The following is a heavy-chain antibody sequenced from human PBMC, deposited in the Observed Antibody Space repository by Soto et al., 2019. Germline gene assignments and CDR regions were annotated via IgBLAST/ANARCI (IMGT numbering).Heavy chain of an antibody. V-gene: IGHV1-69*13. CDR1: GGTFGSYA. J-gene: IGHJ3*02. Sequence: SVKVSCKASGGTFGSYARSWVRQAPGQGLEWMGGITPIFGTANYAQKFQGRVTITADESTSTAYMELSSLRSEDTAVYYCASPVSYSSSWGLGGAFDIWGQGTMLTVSS. D-gene: IGHD6-13*01. CDR2: ITPIFGTA. CDR3: ASPVSYSSSWGLGGAFDI.